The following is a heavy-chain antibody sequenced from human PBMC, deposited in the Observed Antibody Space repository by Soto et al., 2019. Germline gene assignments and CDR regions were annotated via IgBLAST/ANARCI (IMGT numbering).Heavy chain of an antibody. CDR2: ISGSGGST. V-gene: IGHV3-23*01. Sequence: GGSLRLSCAASGFTFSSYAMSWVRQAPGKGLEWVSAISGSGGSTYYADSVKGRFTISRDNSKNTLYLQMNSLRAEDTVVYYCAKVYHILPGTYGMAVWAKGPRSPSP. D-gene: IGHD3-9*01. J-gene: IGHJ6*02. CDR1: GFTFSSYA. CDR3: AKVYHILPGTYGMAV.